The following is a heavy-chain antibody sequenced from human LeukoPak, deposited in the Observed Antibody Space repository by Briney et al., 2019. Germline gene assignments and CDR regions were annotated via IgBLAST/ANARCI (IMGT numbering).Heavy chain of an antibody. V-gene: IGHV3-53*01. CDR3: ARRRRSVNGDPRDYFDY. D-gene: IGHD4-17*01. CDR1: GFTVSSNY. J-gene: IGHJ4*02. CDR2: IYSGGST. Sequence: PGGSLRLSCAASGFTVSSNYMSWVRQAPGKGLEWVSVIYSGGSTYYADSVKGRFTISRDNSKNTLYLQMNSLRAEDTAVYYCARRRRSVNGDPRDYFDYWGQGTLVTVSS.